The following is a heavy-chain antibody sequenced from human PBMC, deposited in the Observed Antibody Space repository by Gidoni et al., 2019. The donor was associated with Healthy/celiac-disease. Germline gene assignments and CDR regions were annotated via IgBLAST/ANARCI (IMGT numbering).Heavy chain of an antibody. V-gene: IGHV1-69*04. Sequence: QVQLVQSGAEVKKPGSSVKVSCKASGGTFSSYAISWVRQAPGQGLEWMGRIIPILGIANYAQKFQGRVTITADKSTSTDYMELSSLRSEDTAVYYCAGGIAVAPNWFDPWGQGTLVTVSS. CDR3: AGGIAVAPNWFDP. J-gene: IGHJ5*02. CDR1: GGTFSSYA. CDR2: IIPILGIA. D-gene: IGHD6-19*01.